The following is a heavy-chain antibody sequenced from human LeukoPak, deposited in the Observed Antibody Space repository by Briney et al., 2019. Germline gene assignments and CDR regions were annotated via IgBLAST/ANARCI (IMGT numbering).Heavy chain of an antibody. D-gene: IGHD6-13*01. CDR2: IYYSGST. Sequence: SETLSLTCTVSGGSISSYYWSWIRQPPGKGLEWIGYIYYSGSTNYNPSLKSRVTISVDTSKNQFSLKLSSVTAADTAVYYCARHPSSSWPHFDYWGQGTLVTVSS. CDR1: GGSISSYY. J-gene: IGHJ4*02. CDR3: ARHPSSSWPHFDY. V-gene: IGHV4-59*01.